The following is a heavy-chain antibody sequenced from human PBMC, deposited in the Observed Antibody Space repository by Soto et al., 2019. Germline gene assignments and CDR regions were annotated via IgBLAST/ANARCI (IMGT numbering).Heavy chain of an antibody. CDR3: ARDRDRLQLGGNYYYIMDV. J-gene: IGHJ6*02. V-gene: IGHV1-69*12. Sequence: QVQLVQSGAEVKKPGSSVTLSCKASGGTFRSSTISWVRQAPGQGLEWMGGIIPIFPTPDYAQKFQDRVTITADESASTAYMELSSLTSEDTTVYYCARDRDRLQLGGNYYYIMDVWGQGTTVTVSS. CDR1: GGTFRSST. D-gene: IGHD4-4*01. CDR2: IIPIFPTP.